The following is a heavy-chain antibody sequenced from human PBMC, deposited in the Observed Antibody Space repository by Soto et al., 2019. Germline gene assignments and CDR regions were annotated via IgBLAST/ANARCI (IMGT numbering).Heavy chain of an antibody. J-gene: IGHJ5*02. CDR1: GGSISSGGYY. Sequence: SETLSLACSVSGGSISSGGYYWSWIRQHAGKGLEWIGYIYYSGSTYYNPSLKSRVTISVDTSKNQFSLKLSSVTAADTAVYYCARSGGIVVVPAAIGLVWFDPWGQGTLVTVSS. CDR2: IYYSGST. V-gene: IGHV4-31*03. D-gene: IGHD2-2*02. CDR3: ARSGGIVVVPAAIGLVWFDP.